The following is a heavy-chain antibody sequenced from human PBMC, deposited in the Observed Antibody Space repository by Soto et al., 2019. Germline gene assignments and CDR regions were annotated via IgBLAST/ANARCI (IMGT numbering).Heavy chain of an antibody. D-gene: IGHD4-4*01. CDR1: GGTFSSYA. CDR3: ARDQDDYSSPRGMDV. J-gene: IGHJ6*02. CDR2: IIPIFGTA. V-gene: IGHV1-69*06. Sequence: GASVKVSCKASGGTFSSYAISWVRQAPGQGLEWMGGIIPIFGTANYAQKFQGRVTITADKSTSIAYMELSSLRSEDTAVYYCARDQDDYSSPRGMDVWGQGTTVTVSS.